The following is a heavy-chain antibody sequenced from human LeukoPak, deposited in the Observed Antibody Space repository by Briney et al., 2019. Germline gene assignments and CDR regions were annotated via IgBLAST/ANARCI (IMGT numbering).Heavy chain of an antibody. CDR1: GFTVSSNY. CDR3: AAHSGYDYSDY. V-gene: IGHV3-66*02. Sequence: PGGSLRLSCAASGFTVSSNYMSWVRQAPGKGLEWVSVIYSGGGTYYADSVKGRFTISRDNSKNTLYLQMNSLRAEDTAVYYCAAHSGYDYSDYWGQGTLVTVSS. J-gene: IGHJ4*02. D-gene: IGHD5-12*01. CDR2: IYSGGGT.